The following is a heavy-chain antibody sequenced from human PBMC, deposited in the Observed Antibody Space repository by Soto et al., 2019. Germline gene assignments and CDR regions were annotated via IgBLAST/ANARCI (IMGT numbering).Heavy chain of an antibody. CDR3: AGGRIVVVGSRAYYGMDV. V-gene: IGHV1-69*01. CDR2: IIPVFGLV. J-gene: IGHJ6*02. CDR1: GGTPSNSA. Sequence: QVHLLLQSGAEVKKPGSSVKVSCKASGGTPSNSAISWVRQAPGQGLEWMGGIIPVFGLVRYAQNFQGRVTSTADESTNTAYMGLSSLRPEDTAVYYCAGGRIVVVGSRAYYGMDVWGQGTTVTVSS. D-gene: IGHD3-22*01.